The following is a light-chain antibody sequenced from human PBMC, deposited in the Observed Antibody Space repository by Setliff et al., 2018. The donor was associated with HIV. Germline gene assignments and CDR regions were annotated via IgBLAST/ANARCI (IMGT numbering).Light chain of an antibody. CDR2: DVT. CDR3: CSYAGSNTYV. J-gene: IGLJ1*01. CDR1: SSNVGMYKL. Sequence: QSVLTQPASVSGSLGQSITISCTGTSSNVGMYKLVSWYQHHPGKAPKLLIYDVTRRPSGVTHRFSGSKSGNTASLTISGLQTEDEADYYCCSYAGSNTYVFGTGTKVTVL. V-gene: IGLV2-23*02.